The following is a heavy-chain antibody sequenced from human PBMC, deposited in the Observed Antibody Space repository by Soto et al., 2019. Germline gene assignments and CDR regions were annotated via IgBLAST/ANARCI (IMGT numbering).Heavy chain of an antibody. CDR2: INHYGTI. CDR3: ATGGGLLASRMVHFDP. D-gene: IGHD1-1*01. J-gene: IGHJ5*02. CDR1: NGSLHCLI. Sequence: SETLSLTCGVYNGSLHCLIWSWIRQPPGKGLEWIGEINHYGTINYNPSLRSRLTISVDRSRNQISLNLRSVTAADTAMYYCATGGGLLASRMVHFDPWGPGTLVTVSS. V-gene: IGHV4-34*01.